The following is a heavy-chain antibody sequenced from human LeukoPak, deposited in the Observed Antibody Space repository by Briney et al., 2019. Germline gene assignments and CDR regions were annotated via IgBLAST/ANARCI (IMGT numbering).Heavy chain of an antibody. D-gene: IGHD1-26*01. CDR3: TPAWGSGSYIAEYFQH. V-gene: IGHV3-73*01. Sequence: GGSLRLSCAASGFIFSGSVMHWVRQAPGKALEWVGRIRSKANSYATAYAASVKGRFTISRDDSKKTTYLQMNSLKTEDTAVYYCTPAWGSGSYIAEYFQHWGQGTLVTVSS. J-gene: IGHJ1*01. CDR2: IRSKANSYAT. CDR1: GFIFSGSV.